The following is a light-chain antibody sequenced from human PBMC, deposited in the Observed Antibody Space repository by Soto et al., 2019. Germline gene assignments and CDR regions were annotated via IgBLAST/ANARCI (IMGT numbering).Light chain of an antibody. Sequence: EIVLTQSPGTLSLSPGERATLSCRASQSINNNYLAWYQQKRGQAPRLLIYGASSRATCIPDRFSGSGSGTDFTLTISRREPEDFAVYYCQQYGGSPRTFGQGNKVELK. CDR1: QSINNNY. J-gene: IGKJ1*01. V-gene: IGKV3-20*01. CDR3: QQYGGSPRT. CDR2: GAS.